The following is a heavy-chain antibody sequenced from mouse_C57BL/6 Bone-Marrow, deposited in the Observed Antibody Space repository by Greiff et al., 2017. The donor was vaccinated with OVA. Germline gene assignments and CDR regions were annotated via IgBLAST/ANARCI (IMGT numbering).Heavy chain of an antibody. CDR1: GFNIKDDY. D-gene: IGHD1-1*01. CDR3: TTEDYGY. J-gene: IGHJ2*01. V-gene: IGHV14-4*01. Sequence: DVHLVESGAELVRPGASVKLSCTASGFNIKDDYMHWVKQRPEQGLEWIGWIDPENGDTEYASKFQGKATITADTSSNTAYLQLSSLTSEDTAVYYCTTEDYGYWGQGTTLTVSS. CDR2: IDPENGDT.